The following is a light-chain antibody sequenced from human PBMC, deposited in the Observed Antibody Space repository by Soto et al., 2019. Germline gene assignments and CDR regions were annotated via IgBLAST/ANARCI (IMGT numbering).Light chain of an antibody. CDR3: QQYGSSPYT. V-gene: IGKV3-20*01. CDR2: GAS. Sequence: EIVLTQSPGTLSLSPGERATLSCRASQSVSSSYLAWYKQKPGQAPRLLIYGASSRATGIPDRFSGSGSGTDFTLTISRLEPEGFAVYYCQQYGSSPYTFGQGTKLEIK. J-gene: IGKJ2*01. CDR1: QSVSSSY.